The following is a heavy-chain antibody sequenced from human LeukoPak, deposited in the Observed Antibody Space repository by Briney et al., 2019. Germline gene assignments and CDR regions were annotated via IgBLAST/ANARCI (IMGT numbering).Heavy chain of an antibody. CDR2: IYYSGST. Sequence: PSETLSLTCTVSGGSFSSSYSWGWIRQPPGKGLEWIGNIYYSGSTYYNSSLKSRVTISVDTSKNQFSLKLSSVTASDTAIYYCASTKLGYSSGWHWGQGTLVTVSS. CDR3: ASTKLGYSSGWH. J-gene: IGHJ4*02. CDR1: GGSFSSSYS. V-gene: IGHV4-39*01. D-gene: IGHD6-19*01.